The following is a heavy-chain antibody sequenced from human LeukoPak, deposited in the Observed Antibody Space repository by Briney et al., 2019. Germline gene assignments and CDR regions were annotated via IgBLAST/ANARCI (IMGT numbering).Heavy chain of an antibody. CDR3: ARHQYQLSALDY. Sequence: SETLSLTCTVSGDSISSSNYYWSWIRQPAGKGLEWIGRMSTSGSTNYNPSLKSRVTISVDTSKSQFSLNLNSVTAADTAVYYCARHQYQLSALDYWGQGTLVTVSS. CDR2: MSTSGST. V-gene: IGHV4-61*02. J-gene: IGHJ4*02. CDR1: GDSISSSNYY. D-gene: IGHD2-2*01.